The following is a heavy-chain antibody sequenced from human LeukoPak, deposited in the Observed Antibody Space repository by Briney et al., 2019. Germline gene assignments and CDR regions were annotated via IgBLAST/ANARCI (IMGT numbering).Heavy chain of an antibody. CDR2: INPSGGST. CDR3: ARDVAVAGSDY. D-gene: IGHD6-19*01. Sequence: ASVKVSCKASGYTFTSYYMHWVRQAPGQGLEWMGMINPSGGSTSYAQKFQGRVTMTRDTSTSTVYMELSSLRSEDTAVYYCARDVAVAGSDYWGQGTLVTVSS. V-gene: IGHV1-46*01. CDR1: GYTFTSYY. J-gene: IGHJ4*02.